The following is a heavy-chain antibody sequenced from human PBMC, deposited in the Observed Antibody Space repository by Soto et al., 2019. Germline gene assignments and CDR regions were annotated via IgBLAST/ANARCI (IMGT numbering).Heavy chain of an antibody. CDR1: GFTFSSYS. D-gene: IGHD3-3*01. CDR2: ISSSSSTI. Sequence: GGSLRLSCAASGFTFSSYSMNWVRQAPGKGLEWVSYISSSSSTIYYADSVKGRFTISRDNAKNSLYLQMNSLRAEDTAVYYCARDPGRIRFSWPRRHYMDVWGKGTTVTVSS. V-gene: IGHV3-48*01. J-gene: IGHJ6*03. CDR3: ARDPGRIRFSWPRRHYMDV.